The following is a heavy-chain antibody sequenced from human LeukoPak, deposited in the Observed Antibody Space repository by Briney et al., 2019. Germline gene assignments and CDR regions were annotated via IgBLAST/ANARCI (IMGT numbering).Heavy chain of an antibody. CDR1: GFTFSTHG. J-gene: IGHJ4*02. V-gene: IGHV3-30*02. CDR2: IRYDGINK. CDR3: AKRGGERNFDY. D-gene: IGHD3-16*01. Sequence: GGSLRLSCAASGFTFSTHGMHWVRQAPGKGLEWVAFIRYDGINKYYADSVKGRFTISRDSFKNTLYLQMNSLRPEDTAVYYCAKRGGERNFDYWGQGTLVTVSS.